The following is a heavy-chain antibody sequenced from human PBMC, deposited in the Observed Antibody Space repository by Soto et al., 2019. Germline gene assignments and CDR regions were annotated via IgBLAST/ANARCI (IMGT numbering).Heavy chain of an antibody. CDR3: ARDVVAATNYYYYYGMDV. CDR2: ISSSSSYI. J-gene: IGHJ6*02. CDR1: GLTFSSYS. V-gene: IGHV3-21*03. D-gene: IGHD2-15*01. Sequence: GGSLRLSCAASGLTFSSYSMNWVRQAPGKGLEWVSSISSSSSYIYYADSVKGRFTISRDNAKNSLYLQMDSLRAEDTAVYYCARDVVAATNYYYYYGMDVWGQGTTVTVSS.